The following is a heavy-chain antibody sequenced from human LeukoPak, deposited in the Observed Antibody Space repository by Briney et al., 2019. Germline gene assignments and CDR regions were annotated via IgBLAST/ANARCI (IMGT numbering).Heavy chain of an antibody. CDR1: GIILSSYW. CDR3: TRAGGVFDY. D-gene: IGHD3-16*01. V-gene: IGHV3-49*04. CDR2: IRSKAYGGTT. Sequence: GGSLTLSCAASGIILSSYWMSWVRQAPGKGLDGVGFIRSKAYGGTTEYAASVKGRFTISRDDSKSIAYLQMNSLKTEDTAVYYCTRAGGVFDYWGQGTLVTVSS. J-gene: IGHJ4*02.